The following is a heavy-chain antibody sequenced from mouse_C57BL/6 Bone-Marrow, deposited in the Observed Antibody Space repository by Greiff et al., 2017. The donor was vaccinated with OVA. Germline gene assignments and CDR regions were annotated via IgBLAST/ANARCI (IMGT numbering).Heavy chain of an antibody. CDR1: GYTFTSYW. CDR2: IHPNSGST. D-gene: IGHD2-3*01. J-gene: IGHJ2*01. Sequence: QVHVKQPGAELVKPGASVKLSCKASGYTFTSYWMHWVKQRPGQGLEWIGMIHPNSGSTNYNEKFKSKATLTVDKSSSTAYMQLSSLTSEDSAVYYCARRGIYDGYYDFDYWGQGTTLTVSS. CDR3: ARRGIYDGYYDFDY. V-gene: IGHV1-64*01.